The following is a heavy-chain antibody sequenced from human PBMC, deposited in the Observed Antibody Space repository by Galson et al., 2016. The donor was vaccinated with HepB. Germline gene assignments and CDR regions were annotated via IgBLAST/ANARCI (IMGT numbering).Heavy chain of an antibody. V-gene: IGHV1-24*01. J-gene: IGHJ3*02. CDR1: GYTLTDIS. Sequence: SVKVSCKVSGYTLTDISMHWVRQAPGEGLEWMGGFDPEDGETIYAQKFQGRASMTDDTSTDTVYMELSSLRSEDTAVYYCAKAVTTTPGSFDIWGQGTMVTVSS. D-gene: IGHD4-17*01. CDR2: FDPEDGET. CDR3: AKAVTTTPGSFDI.